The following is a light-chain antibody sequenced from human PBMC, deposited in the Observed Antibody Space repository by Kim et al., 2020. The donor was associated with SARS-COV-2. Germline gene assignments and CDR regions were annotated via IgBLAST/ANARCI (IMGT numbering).Light chain of an antibody. J-gene: IGKJ1*01. V-gene: IGKV1-27*01. CDR3: QKYNSAPWT. Sequence: ASVGDRGTITCRASQGISNYLAWYQQKPGKVPKLLIYAASALQSGVPFRFSGSGSGTDFTLTISSLQPEDVATYYRQKYNSAPWTFGQGTKVDIK. CDR2: AAS. CDR1: QGISNY.